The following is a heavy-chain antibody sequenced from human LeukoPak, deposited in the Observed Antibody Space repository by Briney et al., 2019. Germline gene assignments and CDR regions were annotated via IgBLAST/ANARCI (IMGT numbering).Heavy chain of an antibody. J-gene: IGHJ4*02. V-gene: IGHV1-2*02. D-gene: IGHD3-22*01. CDR3: ARDPFPYYYDSSGYYYDLLFDY. CDR1: GYTFTGYY. Sequence: GASVKVSCKASGYTFTGYYMHWVRQAPGQGLEWMGWINPNSGGTNYAQKFQGRVTMTRDTSISTAYMELSRLRSDDTAVYYCARDPFPYYYDSSGYYYDLLFDYWGQGTLVTVSS. CDR2: INPNSGGT.